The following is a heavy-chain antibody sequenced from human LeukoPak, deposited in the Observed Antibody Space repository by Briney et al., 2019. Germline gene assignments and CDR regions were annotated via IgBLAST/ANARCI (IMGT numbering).Heavy chain of an antibody. J-gene: IGHJ4*02. CDR3: ARDHDVVGTTIDH. V-gene: IGHV3-74*01. CDR1: GFTFSSYW. D-gene: IGHD1-14*01. Sequence: PGGSLRLSCAASGFTFSSYWMHWVRQAPGEGLVWVSRIKSDGSVTWYADSVKGRFTISRDNVKNMLYLQMNSLRAEDTAVYFCARDHDVVGTTIDHRGQGTLVTVSS. CDR2: IKSDGSVT.